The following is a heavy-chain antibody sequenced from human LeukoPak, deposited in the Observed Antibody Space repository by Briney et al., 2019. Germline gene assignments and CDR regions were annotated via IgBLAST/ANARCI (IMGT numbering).Heavy chain of an antibody. D-gene: IGHD3-3*01. CDR2: ISGGAGST. Sequence: GGSLRLSCAASGLTFSAYALTWVRQAPGKGLEWVSSISGGAGSTYYADSVRGRFTISRDNSKNTLFLQMNRLRAEDTALYYCAKWAVDVSLSNNYYGSLYHCGQGTLVTFSS. CDR3: AKWAVDVSLSNNYYGSLYH. J-gene: IGHJ5*02. V-gene: IGHV3-23*01. CDR1: GLTFSAYA.